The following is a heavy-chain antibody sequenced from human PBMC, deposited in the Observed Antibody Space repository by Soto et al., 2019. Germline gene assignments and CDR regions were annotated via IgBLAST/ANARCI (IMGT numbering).Heavy chain of an antibody. J-gene: IGHJ6*02. D-gene: IGHD2-2*01. CDR2: IYYSGST. V-gene: IGHV4-31*03. CDR1: GGSISSGGYY. CDR3: ARVNAPYYYYGMDV. Sequence: QVQLQESGPGLVKPSQTLSLTCTVSGGSISSGGYYWSWIRQHPGKGLEWIGYIYYSGSTYYNPSLKSRVTKSVDTSKNQFSLKLSSVTAADTAVYYCARVNAPYYYYGMDVWGQGTTVTVSS.